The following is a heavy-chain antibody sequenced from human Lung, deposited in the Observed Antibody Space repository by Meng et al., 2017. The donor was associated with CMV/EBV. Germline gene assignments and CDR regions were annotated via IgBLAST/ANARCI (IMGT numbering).Heavy chain of an antibody. CDR1: SFSFSIFA. D-gene: IGHD3-10*01. Sequence: GGSLSLXXXXSSFSFSIFAMSWVRQAAGEGLEWVSAISGSGGSTYYADSVKGRFTISRENSKNTLYLQMNSLGAEDTAVYYCAKSEDYYGSGSSWDAFDIWGQGTXVTVSS. CDR3: AKSEDYYGSGSSWDAFDI. CDR2: ISGSGGST. J-gene: IGHJ3*02. V-gene: IGHV3-23*01.